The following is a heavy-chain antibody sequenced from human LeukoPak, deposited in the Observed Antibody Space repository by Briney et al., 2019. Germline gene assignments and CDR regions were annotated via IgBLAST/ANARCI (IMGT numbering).Heavy chain of an antibody. Sequence: SETLSLTCAVYGGSFSGYYWSWIRQPPGKGLEWIGEINHSGSTNYNPSLKSRGTISVDTSKNQFSLKLSSVTAADPAVYYCARTGGSGSKFDYWGQGTLVTVSS. CDR3: ARTGGSGSKFDY. CDR1: GGSFSGYY. CDR2: INHSGST. V-gene: IGHV4-34*01. D-gene: IGHD3-10*01. J-gene: IGHJ4*02.